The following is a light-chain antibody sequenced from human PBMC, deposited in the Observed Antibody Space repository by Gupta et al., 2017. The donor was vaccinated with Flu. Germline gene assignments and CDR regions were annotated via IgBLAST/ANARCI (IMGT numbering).Light chain of an antibody. CDR1: QSRVHRNGNTY. CDR3: RQGKSWPYA. CDR2: KGS. V-gene: IGKV2-30*02. Sequence: VTLGPPASISCRASQSRVHRNGNTYLDWFQQRPGQSPRRLIYKGSNRDSGVPDRFSGSGSGTEFTLKISRVEADDVGVYYCRQGKSWPYAFGQGTKMEI. J-gene: IGKJ2*01.